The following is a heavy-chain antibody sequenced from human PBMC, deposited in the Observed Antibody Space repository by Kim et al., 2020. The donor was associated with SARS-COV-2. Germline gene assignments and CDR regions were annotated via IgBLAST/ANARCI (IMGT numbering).Heavy chain of an antibody. V-gene: IGHV4-34*01. CDR2: INHSGST. J-gene: IGHJ5*02. CDR1: GGSFSGYY. CDR3: ARGPGFLEWLVGRWFDP. Sequence: SETLSLTCAVYGGSFSGYYWSWIRQPPGKGLEWIGEINHSGSTNYNPSLKSRVTISVDTSKNQFSLKLSSVTAADTAVYYCARGPGFLEWLVGRWFDPWGQGTLVTVSS. D-gene: IGHD3-3*01.